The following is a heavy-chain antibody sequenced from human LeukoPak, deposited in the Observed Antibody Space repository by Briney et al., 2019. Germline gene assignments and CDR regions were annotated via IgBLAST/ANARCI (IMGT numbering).Heavy chain of an antibody. V-gene: IGHV4-59*01. J-gene: IGHJ4*01. Sequence: SETLSLTCTVSGGSISSFYWSWIRQPPGKGLEWIGYIYYSGSTNYNPSLKSRVTISVDTSKNQFSLKLSSVTAADTAVYYCARGVRSFLDYWGQGTLVTVSS. CDR1: GGSISSFY. CDR3: ARGVRSFLDY. CDR2: IYYSGST. D-gene: IGHD3-10*01.